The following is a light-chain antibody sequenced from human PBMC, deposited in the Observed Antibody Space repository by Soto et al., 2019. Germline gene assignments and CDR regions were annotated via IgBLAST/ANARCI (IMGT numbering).Light chain of an antibody. J-gene: IGLJ3*02. CDR3: AAWDDGLKGPV. Sequence: QSVLTQPPSASGTPGQRVSISCSGSSSNIGGNTVNWYQHLPGTAPKLLIYYTDQRPSGVPDRFSGSKSGTSASLAISGLQSEDEADYYCAAWDDGLKGPVFGGGTKVTVL. CDR2: YTD. CDR1: SSNIGGNT. V-gene: IGLV1-44*01.